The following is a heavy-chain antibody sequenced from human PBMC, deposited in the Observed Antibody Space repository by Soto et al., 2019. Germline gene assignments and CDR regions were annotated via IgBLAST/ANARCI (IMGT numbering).Heavy chain of an antibody. V-gene: IGHV1-18*01. D-gene: IGHD3-22*01. CDR1: GYTFTSYG. Sequence: GASVKVSCKASGYTFTSYGIDWVRQAPGQGLEWLGWISAYDGNTKYAQILQGRVSLTTDTSTNTAYMELRSLRSDDTAMYFCARDLPLDFHYYDSSASLGYFQHWGQGTLVTV. CDR2: ISAYDGNT. CDR3: ARDLPLDFHYYDSSASLGYFQH. J-gene: IGHJ1*01.